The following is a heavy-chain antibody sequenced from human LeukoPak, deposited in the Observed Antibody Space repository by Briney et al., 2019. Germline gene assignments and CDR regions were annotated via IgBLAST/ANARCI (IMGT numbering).Heavy chain of an antibody. Sequence: SETLSLTCAVSGGSISSNSYYWGWDRQPPGKGLEWNGSIYYSGSTYYNPSLKSRVTISVDTSKNQFSLKLSSVTAADTAVYYCARTRYYYNSRSYGAPYYFDYWGQGTLVTVSS. V-gene: IGHV4-39*01. J-gene: IGHJ4*02. CDR2: IYYSGST. CDR1: GGSISSNSYY. D-gene: IGHD3-10*01. CDR3: ARTRYYYNSRSYGAPYYFDY.